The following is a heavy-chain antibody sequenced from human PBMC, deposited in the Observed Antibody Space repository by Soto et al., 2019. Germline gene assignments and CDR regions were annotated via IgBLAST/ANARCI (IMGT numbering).Heavy chain of an antibody. J-gene: IGHJ6*02. CDR3: AAAMAQGGMDV. Sequence: GESLKISCKGSGYSFSNYWIVWVCQMPGKGLEWMGIIYPGDSETKYSPSFQGQVTISADKSINTAYLQWISLKASDTAMYYCAAAMAQGGMDVWGQGTTVTVSS. V-gene: IGHV5-51*01. CDR1: GYSFSNYW. CDR2: IYPGDSET. D-gene: IGHD5-18*01.